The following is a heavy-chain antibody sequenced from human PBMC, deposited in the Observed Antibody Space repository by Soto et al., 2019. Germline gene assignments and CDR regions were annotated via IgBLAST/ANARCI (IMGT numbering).Heavy chain of an antibody. CDR3: ARDPRVYYYDSSGYRTEVYYYYGMDV. D-gene: IGHD3-22*01. CDR1: GDSVSSNSAA. Sequence: SQTLSLTCAISGDSVSSNSAAWNWIRQSPSRGLEWLGRTYYRSEWYNDYAVSVKSRITINPDTSKNQFSLQLNSVTPEDTAVYYCARDPRVYYYDSSGYRTEVYYYYGMDVWGQGTTVTVSS. CDR2: TYYRSEWYN. V-gene: IGHV6-1*01. J-gene: IGHJ6*02.